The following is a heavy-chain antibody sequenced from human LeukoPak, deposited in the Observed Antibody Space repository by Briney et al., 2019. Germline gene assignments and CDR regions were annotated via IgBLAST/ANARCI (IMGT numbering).Heavy chain of an antibody. V-gene: IGHV5-51*01. CDR3: ARRAPFGSGSIYYFDY. CDR1: GYSFATYW. Sequence: GESLKISCKGSGYSFATYWIGWVRQMPGKGLEWLGIIYPGDSDTTYNPSFQGQVTISADKSTNTAYLQWSSLKASDTAMSYCARRAPFGSGSIYYFDYWGQGTLVTVSS. J-gene: IGHJ4*02. CDR2: IYPGDSDT. D-gene: IGHD3-10*01.